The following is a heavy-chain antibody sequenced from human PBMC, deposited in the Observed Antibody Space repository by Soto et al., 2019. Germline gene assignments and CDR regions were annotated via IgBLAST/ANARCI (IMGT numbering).Heavy chain of an antibody. V-gene: IGHV3-30-3*01. Sequence: GGSLRLSCAASGFTFSSYAMHWVRQAPGKGLEWVAVISYDGTNKYYADSVKGRFTISRDNSKNTLYLQMNSLRAEDTALYYCAYRYFDTSGYQTPLFFDPWGQGTLVTVSS. CDR1: GFTFSSYA. CDR3: AYRYFDTSGYQTPLFFDP. D-gene: IGHD3-22*01. CDR2: ISYDGTNK. J-gene: IGHJ5*02.